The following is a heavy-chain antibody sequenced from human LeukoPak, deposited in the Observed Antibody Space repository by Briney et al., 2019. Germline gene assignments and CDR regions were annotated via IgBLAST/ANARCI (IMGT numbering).Heavy chain of an antibody. CDR3: AKHRFESGGYHSTD. J-gene: IGHJ4*02. V-gene: IGHV3-23*01. CDR2: LSGGSGST. CDR1: GFTFDDYA. Sequence: PGGSLRLSCAASGFTFDDYAMHWVRQAPGKGLRWVSGLSGGSGSTYCADSVKGRFTISRDNSKNTLYLQMNSLRDEDTAVYYCAKHRFESGGYHSTDWGQGTLVTVSS. D-gene: IGHD3-22*01.